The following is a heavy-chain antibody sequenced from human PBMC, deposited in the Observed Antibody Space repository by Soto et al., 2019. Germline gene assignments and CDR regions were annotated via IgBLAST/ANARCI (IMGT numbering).Heavy chain of an antibody. Sequence: QVQLQQWGAGLLKPSETLSLTCAVYGGSFSGYYWSWIRQPPGKGLEGIGEINHSGSTNYNPSLKSRVTISVDTSKNQFSLKLSSVTAADTAVYYCARGGFRRGYSELGYYGMAVWGQGTTVTVSS. D-gene: IGHD5-18*01. V-gene: IGHV4-34*01. J-gene: IGHJ6*02. CDR3: ARGGFRRGYSELGYYGMAV. CDR2: INHSGST. CDR1: GGSFSGYY.